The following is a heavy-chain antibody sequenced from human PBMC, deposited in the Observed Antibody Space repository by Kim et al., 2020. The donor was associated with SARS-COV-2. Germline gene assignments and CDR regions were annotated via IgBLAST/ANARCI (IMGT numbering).Heavy chain of an antibody. V-gene: IGHV3-30*18. CDR2: ISYDGSNK. D-gene: IGHD2-15*01. Sequence: GGSLRLSCAASGFTFSSYGMHWVRQAPGKGLEWVAVISYDGSNKYYADSVKGRFTISRDNSKNTLYLQMNSLRAEDTAVYYCAKDRGSSGGYYYYGMDVWGQGTTVTVSS. CDR3: AKDRGSSGGYYYYGMDV. CDR1: GFTFSSYG. J-gene: IGHJ6*02.